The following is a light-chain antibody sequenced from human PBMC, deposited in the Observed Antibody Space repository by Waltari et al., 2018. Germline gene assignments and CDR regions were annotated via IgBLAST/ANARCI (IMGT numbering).Light chain of an antibody. CDR3: QQYHNLPFT. Sequence: DIQMTQSPPSLSVAVGDRVTLSCQARKDIRDPLNWYHQKPGEAPQVLIYDAYILETGVPSRFSGSRSGTDFTFTITTVQPEDVATYYCQQYHNLPFTFGPGTRVDIK. V-gene: IGKV1-33*01. J-gene: IGKJ3*01. CDR2: DAY. CDR1: KDIRDP.